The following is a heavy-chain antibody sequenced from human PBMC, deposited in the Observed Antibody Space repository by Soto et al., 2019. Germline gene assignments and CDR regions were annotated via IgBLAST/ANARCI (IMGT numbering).Heavy chain of an antibody. J-gene: IGHJ4*02. CDR3: ARRSGLRGHYFDY. CDR1: GGSISSSSYY. D-gene: IGHD3-3*01. CDR2: IYYSGST. V-gene: IGHV4-39*01. Sequence: PSETLSLTCTVSGGSISSSSYYWGWIRQPPGKGLEWIGSIYYSGSTYYNPSLKSRVTVSVDTSKNQFSLKLSSVTAADTAVYYCARRSGLRGHYFDYWGQGTLVTVSS.